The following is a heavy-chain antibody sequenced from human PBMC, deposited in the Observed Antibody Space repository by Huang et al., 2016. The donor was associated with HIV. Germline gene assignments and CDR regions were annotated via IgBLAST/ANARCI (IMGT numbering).Heavy chain of an antibody. D-gene: IGHD3-22*01. CDR1: GFNFNNYD. CDR3: ARARGFLYDSTGYYSRYYFDS. CDR2: MNPQSGNT. J-gene: IGHJ4*02. V-gene: IGHV1-8*03. Sequence: QVQLVQSGAEVKKPGASVKVSCKASGFNFNNYDFNWVRQASGKGLAVMGWMNPQSGNTGYAQKFQGRVTITRNTSITTAYMELRSLRSEDTAVYYCARARGFLYDSTGYYSRYYFDSWGQGTLVTISS.